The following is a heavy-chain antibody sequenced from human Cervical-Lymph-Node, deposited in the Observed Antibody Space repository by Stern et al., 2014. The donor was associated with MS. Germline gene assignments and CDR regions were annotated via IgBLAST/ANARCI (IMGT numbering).Heavy chain of an antibody. Sequence: VQLVQSGAEVKKPGASVKVSCKAYGGTLTSYAISWVRQAPVQGLEWMGGGIPIFGTAHYAQRFQGRVTITADESTSTVYMDLSSLRSEDTATYYCATVGDHYDSRGYYYGHWGQGTQVTVSS. CDR3: ATVGDHYDSRGYYYGH. V-gene: IGHV1-69*01. D-gene: IGHD3-22*01. J-gene: IGHJ4*02. CDR2: GIPIFGTA. CDR1: GGTLTSYA.